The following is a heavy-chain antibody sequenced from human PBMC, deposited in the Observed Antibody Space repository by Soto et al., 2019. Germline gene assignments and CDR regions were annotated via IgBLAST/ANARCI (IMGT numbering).Heavy chain of an antibody. CDR1: GYTLTELS. Sequence: ASVKVSCKVSGYTLTELSMHWVRQAPGKGLEWMGGFDPEDGETIYAQKFQGRVTMTEDTSTDTAYMELSSLRSEDTAVYYCATAEYSTNGVCDWGFGAFDIWGQGTMVTVSS. D-gene: IGHD2-8*01. J-gene: IGHJ3*02. CDR3: ATAEYSTNGVCDWGFGAFDI. V-gene: IGHV1-24*01. CDR2: FDPEDGET.